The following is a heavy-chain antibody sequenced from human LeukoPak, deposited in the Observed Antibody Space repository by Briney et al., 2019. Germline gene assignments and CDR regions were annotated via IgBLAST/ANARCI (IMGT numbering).Heavy chain of an antibody. V-gene: IGHV3-7*03. J-gene: IGHJ4*02. Sequence: GGSLRLSCAASGFTFSRYWMSWVRQAPGNGLEWVANIKQDGSEKYYVDSVKGRFTISRDNSKNTLYLQMHSLRAEDTAVYYCAKTPENDDGSAWYYFDYWGQGTLVTVSS. CDR1: GFTFSRYW. CDR2: IKQDGSEK. CDR3: AKTPENDDGSAWYYFDY. D-gene: IGHD6-19*01.